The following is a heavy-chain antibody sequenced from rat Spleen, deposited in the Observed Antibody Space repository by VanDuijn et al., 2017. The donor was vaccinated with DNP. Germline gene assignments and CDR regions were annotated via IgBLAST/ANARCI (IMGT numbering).Heavy chain of an antibody. J-gene: IGHJ2*01. CDR1: GFTFSDFY. Sequence: EVQLVDSGGGLVQPGRSLKLSCAASGFTFSDFYMAWVRQAPKKGLEWVATISYDGTVTYYRDSVKGRFTISRDNAKSTLYVQMDSLRSEDTATYYCATHDWDYWGQGVMVTVSS. V-gene: IGHV5-7*01. D-gene: IGHD4-2*01. CDR2: ISYDGTVT. CDR3: ATHDWDY.